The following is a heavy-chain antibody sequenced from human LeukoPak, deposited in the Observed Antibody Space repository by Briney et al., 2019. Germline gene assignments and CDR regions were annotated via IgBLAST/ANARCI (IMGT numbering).Heavy chain of an antibody. CDR2: IYTSGST. D-gene: IGHD6-13*01. Sequence: SETLSLTCTVSGFSISSYYWSWIRQPARKGLEWIGHIYTSGSTNYNPSLKSRVTMSVDTSKNQFSLKLSSVTAADTAVYYCARESIAAEGSEVAFWFDPWGQGTLVTVSS. J-gene: IGHJ5*02. V-gene: IGHV4-4*07. CDR1: GFSISSYY. CDR3: ARESIAAEGSEVAFWFDP.